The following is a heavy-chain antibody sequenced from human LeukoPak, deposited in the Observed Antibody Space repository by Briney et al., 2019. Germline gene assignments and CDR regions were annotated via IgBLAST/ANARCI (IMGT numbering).Heavy chain of an antibody. J-gene: IGHJ4*02. CDR2: IRNDRIT. CDR1: GLTFSDAW. Sequence: SGGSLRLSCVLSGLTFSDAWMSWVRQAPGKGLEWVGRIRNDRITDYAAPVQGRFSISRDNSKNTFYLQMNSLRKEDTGMYLCTWMATIFTVDYWGQGTLVTVSS. D-gene: IGHD5-12*01. CDR3: TWMATIFTVDY. V-gene: IGHV3-15*01.